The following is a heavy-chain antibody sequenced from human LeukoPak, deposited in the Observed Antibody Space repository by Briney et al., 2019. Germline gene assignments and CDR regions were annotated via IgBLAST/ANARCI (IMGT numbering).Heavy chain of an antibody. V-gene: IGHV3-73*01. CDR1: GFTFSGSD. CDR2: IRSKTNNYAT. J-gene: IGHJ3*02. D-gene: IGHD3-22*01. CDR3: TRHNYDRSGYGAFDI. Sequence: GGSLRLSCAASGFTFSGSDIHWVRQASGKGLEWVGHIRSKTNNYATADAASVKGRFTFSRDDSKNTAYIQMNSLRTEDTAVYYCTRHNYDRSGYGAFDIWGQGTMVTVSS.